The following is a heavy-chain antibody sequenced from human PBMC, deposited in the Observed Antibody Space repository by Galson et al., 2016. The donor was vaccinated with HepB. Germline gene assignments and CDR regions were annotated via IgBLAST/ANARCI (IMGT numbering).Heavy chain of an antibody. V-gene: IGHV4-61*01. CDR3: ARVSRLAAVGTTYYHAMDV. Sequence: SETLSLTCTVSGGSVTSGTYYWTWIRQPPGRELEWIEYMYNNETSSDNPSPRSRLTISVDTSMNKFSLKVTSVTAADTAVYYCARVSRLAAVGTTYYHAMDVWGQGTTVTVSS. CDR2: MYNNETS. J-gene: IGHJ6*02. CDR1: GGSVTSGTYY. D-gene: IGHD6-13*01.